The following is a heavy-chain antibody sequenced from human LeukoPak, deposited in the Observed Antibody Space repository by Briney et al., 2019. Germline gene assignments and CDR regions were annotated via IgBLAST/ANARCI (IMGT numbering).Heavy chain of an antibody. CDR1: GYTFTSYG. CDR3: ARDSLAAAGRDYYYYGMDV. J-gene: IGHJ6*04. Sequence: ASVKVSCKASGYTFTSYGISWVRQAPGQGLEWMGWISAYKGNTNYAQKLQGRVTMTTDTSTSTAYMELRSLRSDDTAVYYCARDSLAAAGRDYYYYGMDVWGKGTTVTVSS. V-gene: IGHV1-18*04. CDR2: ISAYKGNT. D-gene: IGHD6-13*01.